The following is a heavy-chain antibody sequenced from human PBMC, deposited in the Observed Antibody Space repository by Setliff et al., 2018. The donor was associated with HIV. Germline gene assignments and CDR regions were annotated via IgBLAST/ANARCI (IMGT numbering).Heavy chain of an antibody. CDR1: GGSISRGSYY. J-gene: IGHJ5*02. CDR2: IYTSGSI. Sequence: SETLSLTCTVSGGSISRGSYYWSWIRQPAGEGLEWIGRIYTSGSIHYNPSLKSRVTISVDTSKNQFSLKVSSVNAPDTAVYFCAREDGEYTSSPRWFDPWGQGTQVTVSS. D-gene: IGHD6-13*01. V-gene: IGHV4-61*02. CDR3: AREDGEYTSSPRWFDP.